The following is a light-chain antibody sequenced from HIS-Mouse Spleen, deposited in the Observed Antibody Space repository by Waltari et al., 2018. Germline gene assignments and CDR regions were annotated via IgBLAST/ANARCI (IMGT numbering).Light chain of an antibody. CDR3: SSYTSSSTF. J-gene: IGLJ1*01. CDR2: EVR. CDR1: SSDVGGYNY. V-gene: IGLV2-14*01. Sequence: QSALTQPASVSGSPGQSITISCTGTSSDVGGYNYVSWYQQHPGKAPTLMIYEVRSGPAGVSIRFAGSKSGNTASLTISELQAEDEADYYCSSYTSSSTFFGTGTKVTVL.